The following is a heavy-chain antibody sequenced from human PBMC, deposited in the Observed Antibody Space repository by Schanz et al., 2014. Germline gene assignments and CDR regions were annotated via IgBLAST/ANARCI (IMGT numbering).Heavy chain of an antibody. CDR3: ASFVPRGYYFDY. V-gene: IGHV4-59*01. D-gene: IGHD3-10*01. J-gene: IGHJ4*02. CDR1: GGSIRTNY. Sequence: QVQLQESGPGLVKPSETLSLTCTVSGGSIRTNYWSWIRQPPGKGLEWIGYIYHTGMTNYNPSLKSRVTISGDTSKNQFSLRLSSVTAADTAVYFCASFVPRGYYFDYWGQGTLVTVSS. CDR2: IYHTGMT.